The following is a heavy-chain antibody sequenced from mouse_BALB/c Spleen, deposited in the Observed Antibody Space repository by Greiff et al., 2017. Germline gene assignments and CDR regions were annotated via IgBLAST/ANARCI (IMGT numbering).Heavy chain of an antibody. CDR1: GYSFTSYY. V-gene: IGHV1S135*01. CDR2: IDPFNGGT. CDR3: ERGDDYDGSWDY. J-gene: IGHJ4*01. Sequence: VQLQQSGPELVKPGASVKVSCKASGYSFTSYYMHWVKQSHGKSLEWIGYIDPFNGGTSYNQKFKGKATLTVDKSSSTAYMHLSSLTSEDSAVYYCERGDDYDGSWDYWGQGTSVTVSS. D-gene: IGHD2-4*01.